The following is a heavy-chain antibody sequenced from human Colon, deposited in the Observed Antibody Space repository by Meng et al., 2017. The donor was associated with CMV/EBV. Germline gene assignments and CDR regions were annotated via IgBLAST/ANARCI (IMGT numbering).Heavy chain of an antibody. Sequence: GESLKISCTASGFTFGDYAMSWVRQAPGKGLEWVGFIRSKAYGGTTEYAASVKGRFTISRDDSKSIAYLQMNSLKTEDTAVYYCARDSIGNGPDAFDIWGQGTMVTVSS. J-gene: IGHJ3*02. V-gene: IGHV3-49*04. D-gene: IGHD1-1*01. CDR2: IRSKAYGGTT. CDR3: ARDSIGNGPDAFDI. CDR1: GFTFGDYA.